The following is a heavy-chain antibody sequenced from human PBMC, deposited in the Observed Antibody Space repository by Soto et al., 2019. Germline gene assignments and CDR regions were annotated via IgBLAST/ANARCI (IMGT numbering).Heavy chain of an antibody. CDR3: ARWGTTGGFDL. D-gene: IGHD3-16*01. Sequence: QVQLVESGGGVVQPGTSLRLSCAASGFRFKSFVMHWVRQAPGKGLEWVAFTSYDGNNKDYGDSVKGRFTVSRDNSQNTLHLQMDFLRPEYTALYYCARWGTTGGFDLWGQGTLVSVSS. CDR1: GFRFKSFV. V-gene: IGHV3-30*19. CDR2: TSYDGNNK. J-gene: IGHJ4*02.